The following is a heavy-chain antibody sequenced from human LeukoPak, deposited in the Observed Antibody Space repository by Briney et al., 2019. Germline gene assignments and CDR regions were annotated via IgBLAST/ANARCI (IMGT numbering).Heavy chain of an antibody. V-gene: IGHV4-34*01. CDR3: ARVTNRGYCSGGSCYFDS. Sequence: PSETLSLTCAVYGDSFSGYYWTWLRQPPGKGLEWIGEINHSGSTNYNPSLKSRIAISVDTSKNQFSLKLNSVTAADTAVYYCARVTNRGYCSGGSCYFDSWGQGTLVTVPS. CDR1: GDSFSGYY. J-gene: IGHJ4*02. CDR2: INHSGST. D-gene: IGHD2-15*01.